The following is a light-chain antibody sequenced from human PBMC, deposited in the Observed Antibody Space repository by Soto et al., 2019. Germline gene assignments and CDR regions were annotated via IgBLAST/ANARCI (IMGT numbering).Light chain of an antibody. J-gene: IGKJ4*01. CDR2: YAS. V-gene: IGKV3-15*01. CDR3: QQFHTWPVT. CDR1: QSVGAN. Sequence: IVMTQSPASLSVSPGERVTFSCRASQSVGANLAWYRHKPGQAPRLLISYASSGATGVPGRLSGIGYGTEFTLTINSXXXEDFAIYYCQQFHTWPVTFGGGTKVEX.